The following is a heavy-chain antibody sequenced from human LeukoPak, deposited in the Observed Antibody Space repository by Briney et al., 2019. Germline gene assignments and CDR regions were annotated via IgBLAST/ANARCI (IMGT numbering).Heavy chain of an antibody. Sequence: GGSLRLSCAASGFTFNNYWMSWVRQAPGKGLEWVAYIKQDGSEKYYVDSVKGRFTISRDNAKNSLYLQMNSLRAEDTAVYYCARMRETNYRFDPWGQGTLVTVSS. CDR2: IKQDGSEK. CDR3: ARMRETNYRFDP. D-gene: IGHD5-24*01. V-gene: IGHV3-7*01. J-gene: IGHJ5*02. CDR1: GFTFNNYW.